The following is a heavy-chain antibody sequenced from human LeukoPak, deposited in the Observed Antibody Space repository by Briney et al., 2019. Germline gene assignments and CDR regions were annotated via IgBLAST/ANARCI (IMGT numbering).Heavy chain of an antibody. CDR2: IYSAGAT. V-gene: IGHV3-53*01. J-gene: IGHJ3*02. Sequence: GRSLRLSCAASGFTVSDNYMTWVRQAPGKGLEWVSSIYSAGATHYAESVKGRFTISRDNSKNTLYLQMNSLRAEDMAVYYCARIEWERLGRAFDIWGQGTMVTVSS. CDR3: ARIEWERLGRAFDI. D-gene: IGHD1-26*01. CDR1: GFTVSDNY.